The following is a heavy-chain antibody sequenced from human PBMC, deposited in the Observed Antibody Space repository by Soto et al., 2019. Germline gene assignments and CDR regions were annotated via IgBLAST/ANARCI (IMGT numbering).Heavy chain of an antibody. CDR1: GGSISSSRCH. D-gene: IGHD2-21*01. CDR3: ARGLRQFQSFDY. V-gene: IGHV4-39*06. CDR2: IKYSGTT. Sequence: SETLSLTCTVSGGSISSSRCHWGWIRQPPGKGLEWIASIKYSGTTFYNPSLKSRVTLSVDTSKNQFALKLSSVTAADTAVYYCARGLRQFQSFDYWGQGTLVTVSS. J-gene: IGHJ4*02.